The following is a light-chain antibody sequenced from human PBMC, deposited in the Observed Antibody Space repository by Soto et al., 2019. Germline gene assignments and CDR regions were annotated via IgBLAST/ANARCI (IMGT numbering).Light chain of an antibody. CDR1: QSVSNN. V-gene: IGKV3-15*01. CDR3: QHYKNWPLT. CDR2: GAS. Sequence: EIVMTQSPATLSVSPEERATLSCRASQSVSNNLAWYQQKPGQPPRLLIYGASTRATGIPARFSGSGSGTEFTLTISSLQSEDFAVYYCQHYKNWPLTFGGGTKVEIK. J-gene: IGKJ4*01.